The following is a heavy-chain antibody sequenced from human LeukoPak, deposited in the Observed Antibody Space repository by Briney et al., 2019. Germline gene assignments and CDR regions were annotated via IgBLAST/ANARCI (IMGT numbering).Heavy chain of an antibody. CDR3: AKDLTPGGADV. D-gene: IGHD1-14*01. J-gene: IGHJ6*02. CDR2: IMWRSGST. V-gene: IGHV3-9*02. CDR1: GFTSDDHA. Sequence: GGSLRLSCAVSGFTSDDHAMHWVRQASGKGLEWVAGIMWRSGSTGYADSVKGRFTISRDNAKNSLYLQMNSLRVEDTALYYCAKDLTPGGADVWGQGTTVTVFS.